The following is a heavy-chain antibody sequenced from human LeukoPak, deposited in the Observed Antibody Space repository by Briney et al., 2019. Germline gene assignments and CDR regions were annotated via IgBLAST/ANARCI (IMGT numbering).Heavy chain of an antibody. D-gene: IGHD6-6*01. CDR1: GFTFSSYA. V-gene: IGHV3-30-3*01. Sequence: GGSLRLSCAASGFTFSSYAMHWVRQAPGKGLEWVAVISYDGSNKYYADSVKGRFTISRDNSKNTLYLQMNSLRAEDTAVYYCARPGGYSSSSDFDYWGQGTLVTVSS. J-gene: IGHJ4*02. CDR3: ARPGGYSSSSDFDY. CDR2: ISYDGSNK.